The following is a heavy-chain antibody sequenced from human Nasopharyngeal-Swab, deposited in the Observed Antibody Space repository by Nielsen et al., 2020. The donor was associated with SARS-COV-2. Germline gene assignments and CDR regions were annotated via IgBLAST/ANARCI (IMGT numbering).Heavy chain of an antibody. CDR2: IIPIFGTA. V-gene: IGHV1-69*06. Sequence: WAPQAPGQGFGWMGGIIPIFGTANYAQKFQGRVTITADKSTSTAYMELSSLRSEDTAVYYCARDTMVRGVIITPYDAFDIWGQGTMVTVSS. D-gene: IGHD3-10*01. J-gene: IGHJ3*02. CDR3: ARDTMVRGVIITPYDAFDI.